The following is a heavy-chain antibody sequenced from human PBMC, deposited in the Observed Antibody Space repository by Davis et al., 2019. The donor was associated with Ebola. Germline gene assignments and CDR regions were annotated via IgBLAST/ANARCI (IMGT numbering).Heavy chain of an antibody. V-gene: IGHV6-1*01. CDR3: ARGWLRSGFDY. CDR2: TYYNSKWYN. CDR1: GDSVSSGG. D-gene: IGHD5-12*01. J-gene: IGHJ4*02. Sequence: HSQTLSLTCVISGDSVSSGGWNWIRQSPSRGLEWLGRTYYNSKWYNDYAVSVKSRITINPDTSKNQFSLQLKSVTPEDTAVYYCARGWLRSGFDYWGQGAPVTVSS.